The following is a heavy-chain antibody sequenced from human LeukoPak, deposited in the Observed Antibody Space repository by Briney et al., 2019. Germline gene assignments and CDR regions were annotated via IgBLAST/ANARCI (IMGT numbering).Heavy chain of an antibody. Sequence: GGSLRLSCAASGSTFSSYAMSWVRQAPGKGLEWVSAISGSGGSTYYADSVKGRFTISRDNSKNTLYLQMNSLRAEDTAVYYCAKAQGPDDFWSGYRCYYGMDVWGQGTTVTVSS. CDR3: AKAQGPDDFWSGYRCYYGMDV. J-gene: IGHJ6*02. V-gene: IGHV3-23*01. CDR1: GSTFSSYA. D-gene: IGHD3-3*01. CDR2: ISGSGGST.